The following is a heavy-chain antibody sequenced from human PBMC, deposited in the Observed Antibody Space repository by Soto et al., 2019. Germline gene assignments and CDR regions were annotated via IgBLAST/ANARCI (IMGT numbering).Heavy chain of an antibody. D-gene: IGHD2-15*01. CDR1: GTSVSGANW. J-gene: IGHJ4*02. V-gene: IGHV4-4*02. CDR2: IHSSGNT. CDR3: ARTGPYRSGNN. Sequence: QVQLQESGPGLVDPLGTLSLTCAVSGTSVSGANWWGWVRQPPGKGLEWIGEIHSSGNTDYNPSLKSRVTLSRDMSKHEFSLKLTSVTAADTAVYYCARTGPYRSGNNWGQGTLVTVSS.